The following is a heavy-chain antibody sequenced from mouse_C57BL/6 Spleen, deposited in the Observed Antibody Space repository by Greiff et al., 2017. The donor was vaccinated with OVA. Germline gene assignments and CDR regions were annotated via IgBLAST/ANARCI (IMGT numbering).Heavy chain of an antibody. J-gene: IGHJ3*01. CDR1: GFTFSDYY. CDR2: INYDGSST. Sequence: EVMLVESEGGLVQPGSSMKLSCTASGFTFSDYYMAWVRQVPEKGLEWVANINYDGSSTYYLDSLKSRFIISRDNAKNILYLQMSSLKSEDTATYYCARDEYGSSWFAYWGQGTLVTVSA. CDR3: ARDEYGSSWFAY. V-gene: IGHV5-16*01. D-gene: IGHD1-1*01.